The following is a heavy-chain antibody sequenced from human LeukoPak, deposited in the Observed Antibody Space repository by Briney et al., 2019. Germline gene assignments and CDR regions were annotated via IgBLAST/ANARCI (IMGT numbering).Heavy chain of an antibody. CDR1: GGSISSHY. V-gene: IGHV4-59*11. CDR2: IYSSGST. CDR3: ARVGLKGGYFDY. J-gene: IGHJ4*02. Sequence: SETLSLTCTVSGGSISSHYWSWIRQPPGKGLEWIGYIYSSGSTNYNPSLERRVTMSVDTSKNQFSLKLRSLSAAGTAVYYCARVGLKGGYFDYWGQGTLVTVSS.